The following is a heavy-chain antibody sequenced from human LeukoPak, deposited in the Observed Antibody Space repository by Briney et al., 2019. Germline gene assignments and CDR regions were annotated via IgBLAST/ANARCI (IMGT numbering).Heavy chain of an antibody. CDR3: ARPSVGHYFDY. CDR1: GGTFSSYA. CDR2: VIPIFGTA. V-gene: IGHV1-69*05. J-gene: IGHJ4*02. Sequence: SVKVSFKASGGTFSSYAISWVRQAPGQGLEWMGRVIPIFGTANYAQKFQGRVTITTDESTSTAYMELSSLRSEDTAVYYCARPSVGHYFDYWGQGTLVTVSS.